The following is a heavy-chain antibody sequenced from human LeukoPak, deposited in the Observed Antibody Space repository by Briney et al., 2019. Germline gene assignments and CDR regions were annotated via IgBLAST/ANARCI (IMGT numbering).Heavy chain of an antibody. D-gene: IGHD3-3*01. V-gene: IGHV3-23*01. J-gene: IGHJ6*02. CDR1: GFTFSSYA. CDR3: AKDLLPRPTPYYDFWSGYRGGYYYGMDV. CDR2: ISGSGGST. Sequence: GGSLRLSCAASGFTFSSYAMSWVRQAPGKGLEWVSAISGSGGSTYYADSVKGRFTISRDNSKNTLYLQMNSLRAEDTAVYYCAKDLLPRPTPYYDFWSGYRGGYYYGMDVWGQGTTVTVSS.